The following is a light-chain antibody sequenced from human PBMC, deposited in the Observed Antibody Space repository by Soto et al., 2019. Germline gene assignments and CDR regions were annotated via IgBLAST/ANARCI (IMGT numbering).Light chain of an antibody. Sequence: EIVLTQSPGTLSLSPGERATLSCRASQSVSSSYLAWYQQTPGQAPMLLIYGASSRATGIPDRFSGSGSGTDCTLTISRLEPEEFAVYYCQQYGSSPLTFGGGTKVEIK. CDR2: GAS. J-gene: IGKJ4*01. CDR3: QQYGSSPLT. CDR1: QSVSSSY. V-gene: IGKV3-20*01.